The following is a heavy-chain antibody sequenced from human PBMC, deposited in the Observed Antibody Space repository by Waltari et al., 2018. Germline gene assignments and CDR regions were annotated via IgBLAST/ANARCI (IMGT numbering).Heavy chain of an antibody. CDR1: GFPSSSYG. D-gene: IGHD2-15*01. CDR3: ALGEYNGSYVRF. J-gene: IGHJ4*02. Sequence: QAQLEESGGGVVEPGRSLRLPCAVSGFPSSSYGMHWVRQAPGKGLEWVAFIWYDGANKYYADSVKGRFTISRDNSKNTLFLQMNSLRAEDTAVYYCALGEYNGSYVRFWGQGTLVTVSS. CDR2: IWYDGANK. V-gene: IGHV3-33*01.